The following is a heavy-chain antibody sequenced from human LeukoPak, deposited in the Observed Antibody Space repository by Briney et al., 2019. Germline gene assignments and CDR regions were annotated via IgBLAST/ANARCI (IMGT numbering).Heavy chain of an antibody. CDR3: AKVWSDSNGWFHFDC. Sequence: GGSLRLSCAASGFTVSSNYMSWVRQAPGKGLEWVSLISSVDSTNYADSVRGRFTISRDNFKNTLYLQMNSLTVEDTAIYYCAKVWSDSNGWFHFDCWGQGTPVTVSS. D-gene: IGHD5-18*01. CDR1: GFTVSSNY. V-gene: IGHV3-53*01. CDR2: ISSVDST. J-gene: IGHJ4*02.